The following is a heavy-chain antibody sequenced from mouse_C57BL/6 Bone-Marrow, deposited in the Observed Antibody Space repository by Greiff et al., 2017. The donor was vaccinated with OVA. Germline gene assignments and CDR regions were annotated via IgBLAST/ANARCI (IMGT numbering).Heavy chain of an antibody. CDR1: GYTFTDYE. CDR3: TAYYYGSSLDY. Sequence: ESGAELVRPGASVTLSCKASGYTFTDYEMHWVKQTPVHGLEWIGAIDPETGGTAYNQKFKGKAILTADKSSSTAYMELRSLTSEDSAVYYCTAYYYGSSLDYWGQGTTLTVSS. D-gene: IGHD1-1*01. CDR2: IDPETGGT. J-gene: IGHJ2*01. V-gene: IGHV1-15*01.